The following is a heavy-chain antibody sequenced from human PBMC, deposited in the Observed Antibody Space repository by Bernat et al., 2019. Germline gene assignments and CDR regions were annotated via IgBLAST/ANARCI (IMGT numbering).Heavy chain of an antibody. V-gene: IGHV3-48*03. CDR2: IRGSGSTI. CDR3: ARVAASSAYSSGWTEYFDY. Sequence: EVQLVESGGGLVQPGGSLRLSCAASGFTFRSYEMNWVRQAPGKGPEWVSYIRGSGSTIYYADSVKGRFPVSRDNAKNSLSLQMNRLRAEDTAVYYCARVAASSAYSSGWTEYFDYWGQGTLVTVSS. J-gene: IGHJ4*02. D-gene: IGHD6-19*01. CDR1: GFTFRSYE.